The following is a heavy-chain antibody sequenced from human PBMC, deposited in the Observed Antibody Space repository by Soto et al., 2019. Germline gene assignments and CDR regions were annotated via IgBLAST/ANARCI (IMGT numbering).Heavy chain of an antibody. CDR1: GFTFSSYG. CDR2: ISYDGSNK. CDR3: AKVLRVGWYYYYGIDV. V-gene: IGHV3-30*18. D-gene: IGHD1-26*01. J-gene: IGHJ6*02. Sequence: QVQLVESGGGVVQPGRSLRLSCAASGFTFSSYGMHWVRQAPGEGLEWVAVISYDGSNKYYADSVKGRFTISRDNSKNTLYLQMNSLRAEDTAVYYCAKVLRVGWYYYYGIDVWGQGTTVTVSS.